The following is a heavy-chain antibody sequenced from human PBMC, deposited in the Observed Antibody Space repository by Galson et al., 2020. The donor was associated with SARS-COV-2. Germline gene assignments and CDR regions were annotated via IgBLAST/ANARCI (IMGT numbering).Heavy chain of an antibody. D-gene: IGHD1-1*01. CDR3: ARVKTTVGLTFDY. V-gene: IGHV4-30-4*08. Sequence: SQTLSLTCTVSGISINRRDYFWSWIRQPPGKGLEWIGYIYYIGTTSYNPSLRSRISISVDTSKNEFSLEVTSVTAADTAVYYCARVKTTVGLTFDYWGQGTQVSVSS. CDR1: GISINRRDYF. CDR2: IYYIGTT. J-gene: IGHJ4*02.